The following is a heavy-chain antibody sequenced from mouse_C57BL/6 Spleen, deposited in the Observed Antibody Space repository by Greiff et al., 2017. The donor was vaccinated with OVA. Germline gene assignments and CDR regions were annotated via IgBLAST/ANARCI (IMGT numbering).Heavy chain of an antibody. CDR2: ILPGSGST. Sequence: VHLVESGAELMKPGASVKLSCKATGYTFTGYWIEWVKQRPGHGLEWIGDILPGSGSTNYNEKFKGKATFTAVTSSNTAYMQLSSLTTEDSAIEDSARRAYYTNCVGFDYWGQGTTLTVSS. V-gene: IGHV1-9*01. CDR1: GYTFTGYW. J-gene: IGHJ2*01. D-gene: IGHD2-5*01. CDR3: ARRAYYTNCVGFDY.